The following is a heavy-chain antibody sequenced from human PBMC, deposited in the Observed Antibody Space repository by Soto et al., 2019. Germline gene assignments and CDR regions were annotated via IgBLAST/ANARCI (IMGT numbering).Heavy chain of an antibody. CDR2: ISSSSSYI. D-gene: IGHD3-9*01. J-gene: IGHJ4*02. CDR3: ARPRSDFDWSVDY. CDR1: GFTFSSYS. V-gene: IGHV3-21*01. Sequence: GGSLRLSCAASGFTFSSYSMNWVRQAPGKGLEWVSSISSSSSYIYYADSVKGRFTISRDNAKNSLYLQMNSLRAEDTAVYYCARPRSDFDWSVDYWGQGTLVTVSS.